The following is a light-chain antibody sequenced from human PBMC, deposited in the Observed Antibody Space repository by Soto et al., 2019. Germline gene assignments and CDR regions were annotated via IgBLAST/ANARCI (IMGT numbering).Light chain of an antibody. Sequence: QSVVTQPPSASGTPGQGVTISCSGSSSNIGVNTVNWYQQLPGTAPKLLIYSNNLRPSGVPDRFSGSKSGTSASLAISGLQSEDEADYHCASWDDSLNGVVFGGGTEVTVL. V-gene: IGLV1-44*01. CDR1: SSNIGVNT. CDR3: ASWDDSLNGVV. CDR2: SNN. J-gene: IGLJ2*01.